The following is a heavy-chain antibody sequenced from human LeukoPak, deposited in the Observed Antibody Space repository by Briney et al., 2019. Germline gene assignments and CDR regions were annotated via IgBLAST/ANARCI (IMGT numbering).Heavy chain of an antibody. J-gene: IGHJ4*02. Sequence: ASVKVSCKASGYTFRSCGISWVRQAPGQGLEWMGWISAYNGNTNHVQKFKGRVTMTTDTSTSTAYMELRSLRSGDTAVYYCVRSQWSSWFFDYWGQGTLVTVSA. D-gene: IGHD6-13*01. CDR3: VRSQWSSWFFDY. V-gene: IGHV1-18*01. CDR1: GYTFRSCG. CDR2: ISAYNGNT.